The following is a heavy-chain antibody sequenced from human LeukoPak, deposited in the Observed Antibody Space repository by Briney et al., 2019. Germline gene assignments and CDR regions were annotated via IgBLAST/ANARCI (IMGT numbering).Heavy chain of an antibody. Sequence: QAGGSLRLSCAASGFTFSNFWMTWVRQAPGKGLEWVAIIKQDGSQKYYADSVKGRFTISRDNARNSLYLQMNSLRAEDTAVYWAVAGTTYWGQGTLVTVSS. CDR1: GFTFSNFW. CDR2: IKQDGSQK. D-gene: IGHD6-19*01. V-gene: IGHV3-7*05. CDR3: VAGTTY. J-gene: IGHJ4*02.